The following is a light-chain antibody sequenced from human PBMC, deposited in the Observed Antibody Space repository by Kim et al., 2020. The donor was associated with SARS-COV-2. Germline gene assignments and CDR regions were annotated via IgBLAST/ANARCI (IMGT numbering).Light chain of an antibody. CDR3: QVWDSSTAWV. CDR2: RNS. CDR1: NMGTKN. V-gene: IGLV3-9*01. J-gene: IGLJ3*02. Sequence: VGLGQTARITCGGNNMGTKNVRWYQQKPGQAPVLVIYRNSNRPSGIPERFSGSNSGNTATLTISRAQAGDEADYYCQVWDSSTAWVFGGGTQLTVL.